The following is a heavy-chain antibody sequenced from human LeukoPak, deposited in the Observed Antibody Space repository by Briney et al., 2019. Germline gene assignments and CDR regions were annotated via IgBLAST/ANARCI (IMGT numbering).Heavy chain of an antibody. V-gene: IGHV1-46*01. D-gene: IGHD6-13*01. CDR2: INPSGRTT. CDR3: ARGESSTKFGY. CDR1: GYTFTSYF. J-gene: IGHJ4*02. Sequence: ASVKVSCKASGYTFTSYFIHWVRQAPGQGLEWMGIINPSGRTTSYAQNFQGRVTMTRDTSTSTVYMELSSLRSEDTAVYYCARGESSTKFGYWGQGTLVTVSS.